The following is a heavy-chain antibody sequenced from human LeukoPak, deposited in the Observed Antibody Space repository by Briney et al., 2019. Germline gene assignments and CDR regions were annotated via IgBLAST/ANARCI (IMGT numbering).Heavy chain of an antibody. CDR1: GFTVSSNY. J-gene: IGHJ3*02. Sequence: GGSLRLSCAVSGFTVSSNYMSWVRQAPGKGLEWVSIIYSDGSTYYADSVKGRFTISRDNSKNTLYLQMNSLRAEDTAVYYCARVTFNYFGSGDAFDIWGQGTMVTVSS. D-gene: IGHD3-10*01. CDR2: IYSDGST. V-gene: IGHV3-66*01. CDR3: ARVTFNYFGSGDAFDI.